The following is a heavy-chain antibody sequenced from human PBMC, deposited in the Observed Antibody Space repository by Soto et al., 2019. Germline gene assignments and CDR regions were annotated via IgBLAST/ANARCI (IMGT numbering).Heavy chain of an antibody. CDR2: FDPEDGET. Sequence: ASVKVSCKVSGYTLTELSMHWVRQAPGKGLEWMGGFDPEDGETIYAQKFQGRVTMTEDTSTDTAYMELSSLRSEDTAVYYCATDLRALRGLAFVIWGQGTMVTVSS. V-gene: IGHV1-24*01. CDR3: ATDLRALRGLAFVI. CDR1: GYTLTELS. D-gene: IGHD4-17*01. J-gene: IGHJ3*02.